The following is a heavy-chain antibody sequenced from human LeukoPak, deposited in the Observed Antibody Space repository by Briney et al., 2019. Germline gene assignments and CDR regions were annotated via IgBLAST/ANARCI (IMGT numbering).Heavy chain of an antibody. J-gene: IGHJ6*04. CDR3: ARVVRYRSSTSCYYRWSGMDV. V-gene: IGHV3-7*03. CDR2: IKQDGSEK. CDR1: GFTFSSYW. Sequence: GGSLRLSCAASGFTFSSYWMSWVRQAPGKGLEWVANIKQDGSEKYYVDSVKGRFTISRDNAKNSLYLQMNSLRAEDTAVYYCARVVRYRSSTSCYYRWSGMDVWGKGTTVTVSS. D-gene: IGHD2-2*01.